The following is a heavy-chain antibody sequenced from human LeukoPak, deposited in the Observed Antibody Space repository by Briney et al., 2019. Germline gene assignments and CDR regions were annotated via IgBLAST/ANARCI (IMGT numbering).Heavy chain of an antibody. CDR2: ISGSGGST. D-gene: IGHD3-22*01. J-gene: IGHJ3*02. CDR3: ARGVYDSNPPDAFDI. V-gene: IGHV3-23*01. CDR1: GFTFSSYA. Sequence: GGSLRLSCAASGFTFSSYAMSWVRQAPGKGLEWVSAISGSGGSTYYADSVKGRFTISRDNFKNTLYLQMNSLRAEDTAVYYCARGVYDSNPPDAFDIWGQGTMVTVSS.